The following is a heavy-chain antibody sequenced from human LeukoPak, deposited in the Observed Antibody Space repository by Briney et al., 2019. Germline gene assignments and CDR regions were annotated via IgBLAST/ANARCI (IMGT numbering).Heavy chain of an antibody. J-gene: IGHJ4*02. CDR2: MNPNSGNT. CDR1: GYTFTSYD. V-gene: IGHV1-8*03. CDR3: ARAGQYSYGQIDY. D-gene: IGHD5-18*01. Sequence: GASVKLSCKASGYTFTSYDINWVRQATGQGLEWMGWMNPNSGNTGYAQKFQGRVTITRNTSISTACMELSSLRSEDTAVYYCARAGQYSYGQIDYWGQGTLVTVSS.